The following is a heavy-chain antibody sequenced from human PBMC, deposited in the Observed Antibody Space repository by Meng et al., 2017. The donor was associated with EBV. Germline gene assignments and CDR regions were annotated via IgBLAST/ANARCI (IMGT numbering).Heavy chain of an antibody. D-gene: IGHD3-3*01. J-gene: IGHJ5*02. CDR3: ARGVGTIFGVVIKNWFDP. Sequence: VLVVQSGASGKKPGASVKVSCKAFGRALHSYDITWVRHATVQGLEWMGWMNPNSGNTGYAQKFQGRVTMTRNTSISTAYMELSSLRSEDTAVYYCARGVGTIFGVVIKNWFDPWGQGTLVTVSS. V-gene: IGHV1-8*01. CDR1: GRALHSYD. CDR2: MNPNSGNT.